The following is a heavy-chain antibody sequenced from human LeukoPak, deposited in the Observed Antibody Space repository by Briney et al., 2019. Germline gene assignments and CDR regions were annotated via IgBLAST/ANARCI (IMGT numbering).Heavy chain of an antibody. D-gene: IGHD5-18*01. J-gene: IGHJ5*02. CDR1: VGTFSSYA. CDR2: IIPIFGTA. CDR3: AEVTAQNWFDP. V-gene: IGHV1-69*13. Sequence: ASVNVSCKASVGTFSSYAISWVRQAPGQGLEWMGGIIPIFGTANYAQKFQGRVTITADESTSTAYMELSSLRSEDTAVYYCAEVTAQNWFDPWGQGTLVTVSS.